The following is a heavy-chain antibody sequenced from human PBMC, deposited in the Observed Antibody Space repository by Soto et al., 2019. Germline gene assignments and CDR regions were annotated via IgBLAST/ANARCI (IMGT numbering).Heavy chain of an antibody. CDR1: GGTFSSYA. D-gene: IGHD4-17*01. CDR3: ARDPRYGDYPNWFDP. J-gene: IGHJ5*02. Sequence: SVKVSCKASGGTFSSYAISWVRQAPGQGLEWMGGIIPIFGTANYAQKFQGRVTITADESTSTAYMELSSLRSEDTAVYYCARDPRYGDYPNWFDPWGQGTLVTVSS. V-gene: IGHV1-69*13. CDR2: IIPIFGTA.